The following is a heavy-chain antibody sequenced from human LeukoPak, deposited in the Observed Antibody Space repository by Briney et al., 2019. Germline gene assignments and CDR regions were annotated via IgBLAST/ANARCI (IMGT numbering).Heavy chain of an antibody. V-gene: IGHV3-33*01. J-gene: IGHJ4*02. Sequence: PGGSLRLSCAASGLTFSSYGMHWVRQAPGKGLEWVAIIWYDASTKYYADSVKGRFTISRDNSKSTLFLQMNSLRAEDTAMYYCARDYGSGMDCWGQGTLVTVSS. CDR2: IWYDASTK. D-gene: IGHD3-3*01. CDR1: GLTFSSYG. CDR3: ARDYGSGMDC.